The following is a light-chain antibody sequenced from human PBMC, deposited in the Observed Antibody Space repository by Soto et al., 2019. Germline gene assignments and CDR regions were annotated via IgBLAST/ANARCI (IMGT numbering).Light chain of an antibody. CDR2: AAS. J-gene: IGKJ1*01. CDR1: QGISSY. CDR3: QQYYSYPWT. Sequence: AIRMTQSPSSLSASTGDRVTITCRASQGISSYLAWYQQKPGKAPKLLIYAASTLQSGVPSRFSGSGSGTDFTLTISCLPSEDFATYYCQQYYSYPWTFGQGTKVDIK. V-gene: IGKV1-8*01.